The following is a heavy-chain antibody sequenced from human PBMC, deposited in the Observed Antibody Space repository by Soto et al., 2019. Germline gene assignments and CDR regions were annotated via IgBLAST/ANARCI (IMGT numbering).Heavy chain of an antibody. V-gene: IGHV4-34*01. CDR3: ARAHDYGAYLTFDY. J-gene: IGHJ4*02. CDR1: GGSFSGYY. CDR2: INHSGST. D-gene: IGHD4-17*01. Sequence: QVQLQQWGAGLLKPSETLSLTCAVYGGSFSGYYWSWIRQPPGKGLEWIGEINHSGSTNYNPSLTSRVTISVDTSKNQFSLKLSSVTAADTAVYYCARAHDYGAYLTFDYWGQGTLVTVSS.